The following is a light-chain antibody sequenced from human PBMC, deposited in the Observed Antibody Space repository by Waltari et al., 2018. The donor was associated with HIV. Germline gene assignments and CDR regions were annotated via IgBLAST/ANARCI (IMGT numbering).Light chain of an antibody. CDR3: QSYDRSLSASVV. J-gene: IGLJ2*01. CDR2: GNK. CDR1: SSNIGADYD. V-gene: IGLV1-40*01. Sequence: QSVLTQPPSVSGAPARRVTISCTEGSSNIGADYDVHWYQQIPGTAPKLLISGNKNRPSGVPDRFSASKSGASASLAITGLQAEDEADYFCQSYDRSLSASVVFGGGTKLTVL.